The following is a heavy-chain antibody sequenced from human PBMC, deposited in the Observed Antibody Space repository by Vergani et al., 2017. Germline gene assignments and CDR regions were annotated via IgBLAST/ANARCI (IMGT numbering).Heavy chain of an antibody. V-gene: IGHV4-30-4*08. CDR2: IYYSGST. J-gene: IGHJ5*02. Sequence: QVQLQQWGAGLLKPSQTLALTCTVSGGSISSGDYYWSWIRQPPGKGLEWIGYIYYSGSTYYNPSLKSRVTISVDTSKNQFSLKLSSVTAADTAVYYCARDXYGSGRYYKNWFDPWGQGTLVTVSS. CDR1: GGSISSGDYY. CDR3: ARDXYGSGRYYKNWFDP. D-gene: IGHD3-10*01.